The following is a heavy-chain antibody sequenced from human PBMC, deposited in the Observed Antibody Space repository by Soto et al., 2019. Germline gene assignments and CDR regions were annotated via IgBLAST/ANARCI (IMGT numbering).Heavy chain of an antibody. CDR1: GVTVSSNA. CDR2: IYSGGST. Sequence: EVQLVESGGGLIQPGGSLRLSCAASGVTVSSNAMSWVRQAPGKGLEWVSVIYSGGSTYYADSVKGRFTISRDKSKNTLYLHMNSLRAEDTAVYYCARERTGPHFDYWGQGTLVTVSS. J-gene: IGHJ4*02. CDR3: ARERTGPHFDY. V-gene: IGHV3-53*01.